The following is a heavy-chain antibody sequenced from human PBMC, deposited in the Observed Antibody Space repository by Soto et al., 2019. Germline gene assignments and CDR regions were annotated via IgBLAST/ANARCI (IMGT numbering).Heavy chain of an antibody. D-gene: IGHD1-7*01. J-gene: IGHJ4*02. CDR3: ARESGENWSYEAY. V-gene: IGHV4-4*07. Sequence: QVQLQESGPGLVKPSETLSLTCSVSGGFMSEYSWSWIRQPADKGLEWIGRLHASGSIQYAPSFKSRVTMSLDTSKNQFSLSLRSVTAADTAVYYCARESGENWSYEAYWGQGTLVTVSS. CDR2: LHASGSI. CDR1: GGFMSEYS.